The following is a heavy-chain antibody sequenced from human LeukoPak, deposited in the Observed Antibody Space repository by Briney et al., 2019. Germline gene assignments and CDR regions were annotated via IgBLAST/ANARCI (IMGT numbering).Heavy chain of an antibody. V-gene: IGHV3-21*01. CDR2: ISSSSSYI. Sequence: GGSLRLSCAVSGITLSNYGMSWVRQAPGKGLEWVSSISSSSSYIYYADSVKGRFTISRDNAKNSLYLQMNSLRAEDTAVYYCARDKGHNWFDPWGQGTLVTVSS. J-gene: IGHJ5*02. CDR3: ARDKGHNWFDP. CDR1: GITLSNYG.